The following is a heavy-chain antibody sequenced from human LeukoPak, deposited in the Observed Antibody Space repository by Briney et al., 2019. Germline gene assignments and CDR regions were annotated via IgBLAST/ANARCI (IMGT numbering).Heavy chain of an antibody. CDR1: GFTFSSYG. D-gene: IGHD6-13*01. J-gene: IGHJ3*02. Sequence: PGRSLRLSCAASGFTFSSYGMHWVRQAPGKGLEWVAVIWYDGSNKYYADSVKGRFTISRDNSKNTLYLQMNSLRAEDTAVYYCAKVKAAAGTERWAFDIWGQGTMVTVSS. CDR3: AKVKAAAGTERWAFDI. CDR2: IWYDGSNK. V-gene: IGHV3-33*06.